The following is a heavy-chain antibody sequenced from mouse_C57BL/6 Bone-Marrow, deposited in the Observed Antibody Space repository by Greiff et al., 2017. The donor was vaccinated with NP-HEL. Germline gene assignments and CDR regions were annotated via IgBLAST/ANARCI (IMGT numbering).Heavy chain of an antibody. Sequence: VQLQQSGAELARPGASVKLSCKASGYTFTSYGISWVKQRTGQGLEWIGEIYPRSGNTYYNEKFKGKATLTADKSSSTAYMELRSLTSEDSAVYFCARSTTVVASYYAMDYWGQGTSVTVSS. J-gene: IGHJ4*01. CDR1: GYTFTSYG. D-gene: IGHD1-1*01. CDR3: ARSTTVVASYYAMDY. V-gene: IGHV1-81*01. CDR2: IYPRSGNT.